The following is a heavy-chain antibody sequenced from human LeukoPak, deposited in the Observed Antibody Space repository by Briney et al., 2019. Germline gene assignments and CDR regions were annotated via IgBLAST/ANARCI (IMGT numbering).Heavy chain of an antibody. J-gene: IGHJ4*02. D-gene: IGHD3-3*01. CDR1: GYTFTDYY. Sequence: LGATVKISCKVSGYTFTDYYMHWVQQAPGKGLEWMGLVDPEDGETIYAEKFQGRVTITADTSTDTAYMELSSLRSEDTAVYYCSRGNYDFSQEAQNDYWGQGTLVTVSS. CDR2: VDPEDGET. V-gene: IGHV1-69-2*01. CDR3: SRGNYDFSQEAQNDY.